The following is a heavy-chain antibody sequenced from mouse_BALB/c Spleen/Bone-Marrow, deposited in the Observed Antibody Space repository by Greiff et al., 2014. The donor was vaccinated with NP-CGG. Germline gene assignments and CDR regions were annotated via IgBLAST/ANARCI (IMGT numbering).Heavy chain of an antibody. CDR2: ISSGGSYT. Sequence: VQLQQSGGDLVKPGGSLKLSCAASGFTFSNYGMSWVRQTPDKRLEWVATISSGGSYTYYPDSVKGRFTISRDNVKNTLYLQMSSLKSEDTAMYYCSRRGSTMITTGYAMDYWGQGTSVTVSS. CDR1: GFTFSNYG. V-gene: IGHV5-6*01. J-gene: IGHJ4*01. CDR3: SRRGSTMITTGYAMDY. D-gene: IGHD2-4*01.